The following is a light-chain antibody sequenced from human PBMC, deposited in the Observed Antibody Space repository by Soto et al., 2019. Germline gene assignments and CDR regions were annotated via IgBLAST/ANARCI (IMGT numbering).Light chain of an antibody. V-gene: IGLV2-14*03. CDR1: SSDVGAYNY. Sequence: QSALTQPASVSGSPGQSITISCTGTSSDVGAYNYVSWYQHHPGKVPKLMIYDVSHRPSGVSNRFSGSKSGNSASLTISGLQADDEADYYCSSDGGASAPVLFGGGTKLTVL. CDR3: SSDGGASAPVL. CDR2: DVS. J-gene: IGLJ3*02.